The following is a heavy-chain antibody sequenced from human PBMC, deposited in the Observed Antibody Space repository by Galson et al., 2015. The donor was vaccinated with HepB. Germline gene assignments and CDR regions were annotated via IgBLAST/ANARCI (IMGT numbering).Heavy chain of an antibody. J-gene: IGHJ4*02. CDR3: AGLDFGDLYFDF. D-gene: IGHD4-17*01. CDR1: GYSFTSYW. Sequence: QSGAEVKKPGESLRISCKGSGYSFTSYWIAWVRQMPGKGLEWMGIIYPGDSDTRYSPSFQGQVTISADKSITTAYLQWSSLRASDTAIYYCAGLDFGDLYFDFWGQGTLVTVSS. CDR2: IYPGDSDT. V-gene: IGHV5-51*01.